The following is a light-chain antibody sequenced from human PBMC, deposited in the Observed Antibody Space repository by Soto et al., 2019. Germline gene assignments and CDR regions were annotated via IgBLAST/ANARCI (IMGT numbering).Light chain of an antibody. CDR3: QQYDSFPLIA. Sequence: EIVLTRSPGNLSLSPGERATLSCRASQTVSSAYLGWYQQKPGQAPRLLTYGTSSRATGIPDRFSGSGSGTDFTLTISRLEPEDFAVYYCQQYDSFPLIAFGQGTRLEIK. V-gene: IGKV3-20*01. J-gene: IGKJ5*01. CDR2: GTS. CDR1: QTVSSAY.